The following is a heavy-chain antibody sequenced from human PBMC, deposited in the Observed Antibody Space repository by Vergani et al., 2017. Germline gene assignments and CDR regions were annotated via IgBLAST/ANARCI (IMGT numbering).Heavy chain of an antibody. Sequence: QVQLVQSGAEVKKPGSSVKVSCKASGYTFTSYYMHWVRQAPGQGLEWMGIINPSGGXTSYAQKFQGRVTMTRDTSTSTVYMELSSLRSEDTAVYYCARGGIVVVVAAPRLGYYGMDVWGQGTTVTVSS. D-gene: IGHD2-15*01. CDR1: GYTFTSYY. CDR3: ARGGIVVVVAAPRLGYYGMDV. V-gene: IGHV1-46*01. J-gene: IGHJ6*02. CDR2: INPSGGXT.